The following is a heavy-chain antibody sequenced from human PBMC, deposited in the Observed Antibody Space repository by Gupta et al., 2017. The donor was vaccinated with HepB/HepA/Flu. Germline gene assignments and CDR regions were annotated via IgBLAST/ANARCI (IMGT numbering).Heavy chain of an antibody. CDR1: GFPFSSYG. V-gene: IGHV3-30*18. J-gene: IGHJ5*02. CDR2: ISYDGSNK. Sequence: QVQLVESGGGVVQPGRSLRLSCAASGFPFSSYGMHWVRQAPGKGLEWVAVISYDGSNKDYADSVKGRFTISRDNSKNTLYLQMNSLRAEDTAVYYCAKDSSGWTYNWFDPWGQGTLVTGSS. D-gene: IGHD6-19*01. CDR3: AKDSSGWTYNWFDP.